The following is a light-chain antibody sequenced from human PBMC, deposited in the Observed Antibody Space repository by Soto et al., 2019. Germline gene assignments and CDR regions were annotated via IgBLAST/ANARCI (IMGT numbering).Light chain of an antibody. Sequence: EIVVAQSPGPPSLSPRDRVTLSCRSSLSISINLAWYQHKPGQAPRLLIHGASTRATGVPARFSGSGSGTEFNLTISSLQSEDFGVYYCQQYNNWPRATFGGGTKVDI. CDR2: GAS. J-gene: IGKJ4*01. CDR3: QQYNNWPRAT. CDR1: LSISIN. V-gene: IGKV3D-15*01.